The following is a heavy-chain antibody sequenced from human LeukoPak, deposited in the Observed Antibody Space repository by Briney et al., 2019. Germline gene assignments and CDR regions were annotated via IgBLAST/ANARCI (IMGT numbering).Heavy chain of an antibody. D-gene: IGHD6-13*01. CDR3: AREARYSSSWYDY. CDR2: IIPIFGTA. Sequence: ASVKVSCKASGGTFSSCAISWVRQAPGQGLEWMGGIIPIFGTANYAQKFQGRVTITADESTSTAYMELSSLRSEDTAVYYCAREARYSSSWYDYWGQGTLVTVSS. J-gene: IGHJ4*02. CDR1: GGTFSSCA. V-gene: IGHV1-69*13.